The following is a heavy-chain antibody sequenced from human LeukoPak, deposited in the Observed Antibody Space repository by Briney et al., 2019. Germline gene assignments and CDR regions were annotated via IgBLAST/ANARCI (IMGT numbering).Heavy chain of an antibody. CDR2: INWNGGST. Sequence: GGSLRLSCAASGFTFDDYGMSWVRQAPGKGLEWVSGINWNGGSTGYADSVKGRFTISRDNAKNSLYLQMNSLRAEDTALYYCARSRSSSRSFDAFDLWGQGTVVTVSS. V-gene: IGHV3-20*04. CDR3: ARSRSSSRSFDAFDL. CDR1: GFTFDDYG. J-gene: IGHJ3*01. D-gene: IGHD6-13*01.